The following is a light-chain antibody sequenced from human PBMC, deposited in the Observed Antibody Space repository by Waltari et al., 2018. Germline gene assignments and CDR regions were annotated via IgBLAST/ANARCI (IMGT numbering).Light chain of an antibody. Sequence: EIVLTQSPRTLSLSPGERATLSCRASQSVGRSLAWYQQKPGQAPRLLISGASNRATGIPDRFRGSGSETDFSLTISRLEPEDFAVYYCQHYVRLPVTFGQGTTVEIK. J-gene: IGKJ1*01. V-gene: IGKV3-20*01. CDR2: GAS. CDR1: QSVGRS. CDR3: QHYVRLPVT.